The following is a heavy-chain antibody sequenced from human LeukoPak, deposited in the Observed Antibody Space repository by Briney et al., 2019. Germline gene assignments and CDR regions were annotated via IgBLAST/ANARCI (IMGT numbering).Heavy chain of an antibody. V-gene: IGHV3-23*01. CDR3: AKDPYYYDSSGYYAHFDY. Sequence: PGGSLRLSCAASGFTFSSYAMSWVRQAPGKGLEWVSAISGSGGSTYYADSVKGRFTISRDNSKNTLYLQMNSLRAEDTAVYYCAKDPYYYDSSGYYAHFDYWGQGTLVTVSS. CDR1: GFTFSSYA. D-gene: IGHD3-22*01. CDR2: ISGSGGST. J-gene: IGHJ4*02.